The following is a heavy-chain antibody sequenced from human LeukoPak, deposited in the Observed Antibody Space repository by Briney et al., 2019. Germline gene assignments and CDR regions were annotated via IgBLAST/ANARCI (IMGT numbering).Heavy chain of an antibody. CDR1: GGSISSYY. J-gene: IGHJ4*02. V-gene: IGHV4-59*01. Sequence: PSETLSLTCTVSGGSISSYYWSRIRQPPGKGLEWIGYIYYSGSTKYNPSLTSRVTISVDTSKNQFSLNLSSVTAADTAVYYCARADMATNPFDYWGLGTLVTVSS. CDR2: IYYSGST. CDR3: ARADMATNPFDY. D-gene: IGHD5-24*01.